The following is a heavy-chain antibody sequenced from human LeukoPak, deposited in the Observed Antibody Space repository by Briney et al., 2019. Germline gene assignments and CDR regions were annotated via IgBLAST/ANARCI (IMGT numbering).Heavy chain of an antibody. CDR2: INQGGSDK. CDR1: GFTFSSHW. D-gene: IGHD1-14*01. J-gene: IGHJ4*02. Sequence: PGGSLRLSCAASGFTFSSHWMSWVRQAPGKGLEWVANINQGGSDKYYVDSVKGRFTISRDNANSLLYLQMNSLRGEDTAVYYCTRDRSRAEDDWGQGTLVTVSS. CDR3: TRDRSRAEDD. V-gene: IGHV3-7*01.